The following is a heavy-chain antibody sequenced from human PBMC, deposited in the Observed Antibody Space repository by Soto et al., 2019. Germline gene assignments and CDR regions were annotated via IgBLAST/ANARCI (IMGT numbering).Heavy chain of an antibody. Sequence: QVQLQQWGAGLLKPSETLSLTCAVYGQSFSGHTWSWIRQSPGKGLEWIGEISQSGITYYNPSLKTRVTISADTSKNQFSLTLNSVTAADTGVFYCARGSGFAVIPGELEDVHYDYWGQGTLVSVSS. CDR1: GQSFSGHT. J-gene: IGHJ4*02. CDR3: ARGSGFAVIPGELEDVHYDY. D-gene: IGHD2-2*01. V-gene: IGHV4-34*01. CDR2: ISQSGIT.